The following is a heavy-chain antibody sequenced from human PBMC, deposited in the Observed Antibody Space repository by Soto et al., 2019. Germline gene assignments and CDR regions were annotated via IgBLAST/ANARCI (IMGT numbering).Heavy chain of an antibody. V-gene: IGHV3-23*01. Sequence: EVQLLESGGGLAQPGGSLRLSCTASGFTFSSHAMSWVRQAPGKGLEWVSALSDSGGDTSYADSVRGRFTISVDTSKNTLYLQMNSLGAEDTAVYYCAFGSGSYYSALSHWGQGILVTVSS. D-gene: IGHD1-26*01. CDR3: AFGSGSYYSALSH. J-gene: IGHJ4*02. CDR1: GFTFSSHA. CDR2: LSDSGGDT.